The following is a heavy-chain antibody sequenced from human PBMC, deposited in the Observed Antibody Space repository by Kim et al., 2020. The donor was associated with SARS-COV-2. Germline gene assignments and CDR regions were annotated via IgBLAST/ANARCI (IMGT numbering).Heavy chain of an antibody. J-gene: IGHJ6*02. CDR2: ISYDGSNK. CDR3: ARLWGNYYYGMDV. V-gene: IGHV3-30*04. CDR1: GFTFSSYA. D-gene: IGHD7-27*01. Sequence: GGSLRLSCAASGFTFSSYAMHWVRQAPGKGLEWVAVISYDGSNKYYADSVKGRFTISRDNSKNTLYLQMNSLRAEDTAVYYCARLWGNYYYGMDVWGQGTTVTVSS.